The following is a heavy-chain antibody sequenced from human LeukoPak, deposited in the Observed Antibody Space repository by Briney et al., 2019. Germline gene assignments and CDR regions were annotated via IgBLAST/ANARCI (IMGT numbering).Heavy chain of an antibody. Sequence: GESLKISCKGSGYSFTSYWIGWVRQMPGKGLEWMGIIYPGDSDTRYSPSFQGQVTISADKSISTAYLQWSSLKASDTAMYYCARLGILAYCGGDCWGYFDYWGRGTLVTVSS. J-gene: IGHJ4*02. V-gene: IGHV5-51*01. CDR1: GYSFTSYW. D-gene: IGHD2-21*02. CDR2: IYPGDSDT. CDR3: ARLGILAYCGGDCWGYFDY.